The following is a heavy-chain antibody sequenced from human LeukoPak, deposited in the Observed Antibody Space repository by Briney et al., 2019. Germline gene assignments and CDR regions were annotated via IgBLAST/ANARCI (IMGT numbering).Heavy chain of an antibody. J-gene: IGHJ4*02. CDR1: GGSISSSSYY. CDR3: ARRGVLLWFE. Sequence: SETLSLTCTVSGGSISSSSYYWGWIRQPPGKGLEWIGSIYYSGSTYYNPSLKSRVTISVDASKNQFSLKLSSVTAADTAVYYCARRGVLLWFEWGQGTLVTVSS. CDR2: IYYSGST. D-gene: IGHD3-10*01. V-gene: IGHV4-39*01.